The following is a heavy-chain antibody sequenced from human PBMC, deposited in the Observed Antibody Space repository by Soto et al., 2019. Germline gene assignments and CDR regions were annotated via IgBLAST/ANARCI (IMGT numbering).Heavy chain of an antibody. J-gene: IGHJ4*02. CDR3: ARDLSQ. CDR2: INSASTTT. CDR1: GFSFSTYA. V-gene: IGHV3-48*02. Sequence: DVQLVESGGGLVQPGGSLRLSCAASGFSFSTYAIHWVRQAPGKGLEWISDINSASTTTFHADSVKGRFTVSRDNAKDTAYMQMIGLRHEDTAVYYCARDLSQWGQGTLVTVSS.